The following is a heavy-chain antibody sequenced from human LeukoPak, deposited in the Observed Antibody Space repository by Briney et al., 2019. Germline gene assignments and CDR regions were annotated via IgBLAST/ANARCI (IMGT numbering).Heavy chain of an antibody. J-gene: IGHJ4*02. CDR2: VSGSGDRI. Sequence: QPGGSLRLSCAASGFTFSSSALSWVRPAPGKGLEWVSAVSGSGDRIDYADSVKGRFTISRDNSKDTLFLQMSSLRAEDTAVYFCATGPPFDNWGQGTLVTVST. CDR3: ATGPPFDN. V-gene: IGHV3-23*01. CDR1: GFTFSSSA.